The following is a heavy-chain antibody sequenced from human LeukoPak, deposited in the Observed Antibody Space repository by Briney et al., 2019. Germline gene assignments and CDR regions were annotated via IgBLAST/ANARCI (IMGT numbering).Heavy chain of an antibody. D-gene: IGHD5-12*01. CDR1: GLTFDDYA. CDR2: ITWSSGTM. CDR3: AKDTRAGVSGSFDY. J-gene: IGHJ4*02. V-gene: IGHV3-9*01. Sequence: GGSLRLSCTASGLTFDDYAMHWVRQAPGKGLEWVSGITWSSGTMVYADSVKGRFTISRDNAKNSLYLQMNSLRDEDTALYYCAKDTRAGVSGSFDYWGQGTLVTVSS.